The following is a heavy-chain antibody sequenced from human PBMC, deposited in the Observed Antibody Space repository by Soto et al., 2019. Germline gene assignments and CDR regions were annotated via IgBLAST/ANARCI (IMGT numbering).Heavy chain of an antibody. J-gene: IGHJ4*02. CDR1: GFTFISSF. CDR2: INQDGGGT. V-gene: IGHV3-7*03. CDR3: ARYYRGSGRYFFDY. Sequence: GGSLRLSCVASGFTFISSFMGWIRQAPGKGLEWVANINQDGGGTYYVDSVEGRFTISRDNTKDSLYLQMNSLRGEDTAIYYCARYYRGSGRYFFDYWGQGTLVTVSS. D-gene: IGHD6-19*01.